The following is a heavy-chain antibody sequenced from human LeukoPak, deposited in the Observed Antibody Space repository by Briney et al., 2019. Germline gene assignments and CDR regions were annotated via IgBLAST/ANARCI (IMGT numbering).Heavy chain of an antibody. CDR2: LYIGGNT. J-gene: IGHJ4*02. D-gene: IGHD6-13*01. CDR3: AREGASSSFGY. V-gene: IGHV3-53*01. Sequence: GGSLRLSCAASGLTVNNNYMNWVRQAPGKGLEWVSALYIGGNTYYADSVRGRFTISRDNSKNTLYLQMNSLRAEDTAVYYCAREGASSSFGYWGQGTLVTVSS. CDR1: GLTVNNNY.